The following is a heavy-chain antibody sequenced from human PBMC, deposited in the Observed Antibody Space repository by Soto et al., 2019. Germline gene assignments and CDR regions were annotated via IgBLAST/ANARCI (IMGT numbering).Heavy chain of an antibody. CDR2: IDPSGGVT. CDR1: GYTFTKFH. J-gene: IGHJ4*02. V-gene: IGHV1-46*01. CDR3: ARDLIGHDNYETIGYYFDH. Sequence: QVQLIQFGAEVKKPGASVKVSCRTSGYTFTKFHIHWVRQAPGQGLEWMGMIDPSGGVTRDAQRFQGGITMTSDTSTSSVYMELRGLTSEDTAVYYCARDLIGHDNYETIGYYFDHWGPGTLVTVSS. D-gene: IGHD3-16*01.